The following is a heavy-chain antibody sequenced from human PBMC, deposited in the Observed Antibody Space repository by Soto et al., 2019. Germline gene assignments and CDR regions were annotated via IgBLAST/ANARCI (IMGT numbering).Heavy chain of an antibody. J-gene: IGHJ4*02. CDR3: ARDFVVVPSALYYFAY. CDR2: INPDSGNT. Sequence: ASVKVSCKASGYTFTSQNINWVRQATGQGLEWVGIINPDSGNTSFTQKFQGRVTMTRNTSTSTAYMELSSLRSEDTAVYYCARDFVVVPSALYYFAYWGQGTLVTVSS. V-gene: IGHV1-8*01. CDR1: GYTFTSQN. D-gene: IGHD2-2*01.